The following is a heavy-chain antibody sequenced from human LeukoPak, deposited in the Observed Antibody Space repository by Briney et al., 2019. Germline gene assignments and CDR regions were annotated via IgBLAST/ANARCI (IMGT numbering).Heavy chain of an antibody. CDR2: ISSSGSTI. J-gene: IGHJ4*02. Sequence: GGSLRLSCAASGFTFSDFYMSWIRQAPGKGLEWVSYISSSGSTIYNADSVKGRFTISRDNAKNSLYLQMNSLRDEDTAVYYCARRPGSGPLHYFDYWGQGTLVTVSS. CDR3: ARRPGSGPLHYFDY. CDR1: GFTFSDFY. D-gene: IGHD2-15*01. V-gene: IGHV3-11*04.